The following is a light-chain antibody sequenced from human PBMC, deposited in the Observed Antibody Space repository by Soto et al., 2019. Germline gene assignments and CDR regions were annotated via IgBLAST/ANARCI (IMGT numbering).Light chain of an antibody. CDR1: QNLASW. V-gene: IGKV1-5*01. J-gene: IGKJ5*01. CDR2: GAS. CDR3: QQYNTYSAT. Sequence: DIQMTQSPSTLSASVGDSVTITCRASQNLASWLAWYQQTPGKAPKLLIYGASTSESGVPSRFSGSGSGTEFTLTIRSLQPGDFATYYCQQYNTYSATFGQGTRLEIK.